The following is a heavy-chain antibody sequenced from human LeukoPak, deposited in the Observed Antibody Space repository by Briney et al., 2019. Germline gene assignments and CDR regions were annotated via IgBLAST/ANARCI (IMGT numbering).Heavy chain of an antibody. V-gene: IGHV3-23*01. CDR1: GFTFSSYA. J-gene: IGHJ4*02. CDR2: ISGSGDST. CDR3: AKVGIVGATKTYFDY. Sequence: GGSLRLSCAASGFTFSSYAMSWVRQAPGKGLEWVSAISGSGDSTYYADSVKGRFTISRDNSKNTLYLQMNSLRAEDTAIYYCAKVGIVGATKTYFDYSGQGTLVTVSS. D-gene: IGHD1-26*01.